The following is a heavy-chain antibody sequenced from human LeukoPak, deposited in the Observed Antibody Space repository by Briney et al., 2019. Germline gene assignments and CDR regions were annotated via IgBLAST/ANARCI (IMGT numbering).Heavy chain of an antibody. CDR3: AKSGVESRDYYDSSGYSYFDY. J-gene: IGHJ4*02. Sequence: GGSLRLSCAASGFTFSSYAMSWARQAPGKGLEWVSAISGSGGSTYYADSVKGRFTISRDNSKNTLYLQMNSLRAEDTAVYYCAKSGVESRDYYDSSGYSYFDYWGQGTLVTVSS. V-gene: IGHV3-23*01. CDR1: GFTFSSYA. D-gene: IGHD3-22*01. CDR2: ISGSGGST.